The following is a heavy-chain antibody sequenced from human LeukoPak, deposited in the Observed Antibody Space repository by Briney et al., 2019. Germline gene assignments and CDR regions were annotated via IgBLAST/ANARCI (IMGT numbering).Heavy chain of an antibody. J-gene: IGHJ4*02. CDR2: INAGDGNT. Sequence: ASVNVSCKASGYSFVDYAIHWVRQAPGQRLEWMGWINAGDGNTRYSQNLQGRLTVTRDTSASTAYMELSSLTSGDTAVYYCALGAYDYWGQGTLVTVSS. V-gene: IGHV1-3*01. CDR3: ALGAYDY. CDR1: GYSFVDYA. D-gene: IGHD1-26*01.